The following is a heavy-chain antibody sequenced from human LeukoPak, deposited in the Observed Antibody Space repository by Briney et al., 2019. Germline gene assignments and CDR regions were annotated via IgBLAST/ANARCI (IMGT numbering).Heavy chain of an antibody. CDR1: RYNFTSNA. J-gene: IGHJ2*01. D-gene: IGHD6-13*01. CDR3: AVGLNSRWPNWYFDL. CDR2: INTNTGDP. V-gene: IGHV7-4-1*02. Sequence: GASVKVSCKASRYNFTSNAMHWVRQAPGQGLEWMGWINTNTGDPTYAQGFTGRFVFSLDTSVTTTYLQINSLKAGDTAVYYCAVGLNSRWPNWYFDLWGRGTLVTVSS.